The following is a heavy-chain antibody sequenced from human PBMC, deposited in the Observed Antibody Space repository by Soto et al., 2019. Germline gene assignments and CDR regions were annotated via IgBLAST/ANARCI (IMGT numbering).Heavy chain of an antibody. CDR3: ARHSKLGCGWFDALDI. Sequence: HVQLVESGGGLVKPGGSLKLSCAASGFNFSDSYMSWIRQAPGKGLEWVSYISTSSTYTNYADSVRGRFTVSRDNAQNSLLLQMNSLRAEDTAVYYSARHSKLGCGWFDALDICGQGTIATVSS. CDR2: ISTSSTYT. CDR1: GFNFSDSY. D-gene: IGHD6-19*01. J-gene: IGHJ3*02. V-gene: IGHV3-11*06.